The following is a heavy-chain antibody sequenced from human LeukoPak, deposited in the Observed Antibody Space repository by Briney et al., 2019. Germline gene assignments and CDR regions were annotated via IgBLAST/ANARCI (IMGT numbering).Heavy chain of an antibody. J-gene: IGHJ4*02. D-gene: IGHD5-24*01. V-gene: IGHV3-30*02. CDR2: IRHDGSKK. CDR1: GLTFSSDG. Sequence: PGGSLRLSCAASGLTFSSDGMHRVRQAPGKGLEWVAFIRHDGSKKYYADSVKGRFTTSRDNSKNTLDLQMNSLRPEDTAVYYCAKSGDGYRFDYWGQGTLVTVSS. CDR3: AKSGDGYRFDY.